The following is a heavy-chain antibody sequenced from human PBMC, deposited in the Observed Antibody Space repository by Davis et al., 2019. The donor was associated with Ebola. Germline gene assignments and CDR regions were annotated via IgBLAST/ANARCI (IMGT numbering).Heavy chain of an antibody. CDR2: IYHSGST. CDR1: GGSISSGGYS. Sequence: SETLSLTCAVSGGSISSGGYSWSWIRQPPGKGLEWIGCIYHSGSTYYNPSLKSRVTISVDRSKNQFSLKLSSVTAADTAVYYCATLGLYCGGDCIDYWGQGTLVTVSS. CDR3: ATLGLYCGGDCIDY. V-gene: IGHV4-30-2*01. D-gene: IGHD2-21*02. J-gene: IGHJ4*02.